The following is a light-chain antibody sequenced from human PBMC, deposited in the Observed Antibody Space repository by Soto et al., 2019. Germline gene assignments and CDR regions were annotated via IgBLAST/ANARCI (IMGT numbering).Light chain of an antibody. CDR2: GAS. V-gene: IGKV3-15*01. CDR3: QQYYDWPIT. J-gene: IGKJ5*01. CDR1: QSISNL. Sequence: EIVMTQSPATLSVSPGERATLSCRASQSISNLLAWYQQKPGQAPRLLMYGASTRATGFPDRFSGSGSGTEFILTISSLHSEDFAVYYCQQYYDWPITFGQGTRLEIK.